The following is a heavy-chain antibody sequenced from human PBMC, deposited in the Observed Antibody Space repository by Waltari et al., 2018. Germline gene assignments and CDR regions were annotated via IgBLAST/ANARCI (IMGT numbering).Heavy chain of an antibody. Sequence: EVQLVESGGGLVQPGRSLRLSCAASGFTFDDYAMHWVRQAPGEGLVWGAGISWNSGSIGYADSVKGRFTISRDNAKNSLDLQMNSLRAEDTALYYCAKAKEYSSSNDAFDIWGQGTMVTVSS. V-gene: IGHV3-9*01. CDR2: ISWNSGSI. J-gene: IGHJ3*02. CDR3: AKAKEYSSSNDAFDI. CDR1: GFTFDDYA. D-gene: IGHD6-6*01.